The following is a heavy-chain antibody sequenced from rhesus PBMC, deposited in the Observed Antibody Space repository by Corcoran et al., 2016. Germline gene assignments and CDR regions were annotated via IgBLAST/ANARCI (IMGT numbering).Heavy chain of an antibody. CDR1: GGSLSGYY. CDR2: IGGSSGRT. V-gene: IGHV4-165*02. CDR3: ARSGYSGLES. D-gene: IGHD5-12*01. J-gene: IGHJ6*01. Sequence: QVQLQESGPGLVKPSENLSLTFAVSGGSLSGYYWTWVRQPPGEGLEWIGYIGGSSGRTYYNPSRKSRVTISTDTSKNQFSLKLSSVTAADTAVYYCARSGYSGLESWGQGVVVTVSS.